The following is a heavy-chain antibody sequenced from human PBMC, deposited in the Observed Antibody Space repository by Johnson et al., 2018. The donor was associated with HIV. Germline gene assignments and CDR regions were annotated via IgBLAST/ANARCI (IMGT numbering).Heavy chain of an antibody. CDR1: GFTFDDYA. CDR2: ISWNSGSI. CDR3: AKDCSISSWSPGCPFDI. D-gene: IGHD6-13*01. Sequence: VQLVEPGGGLVQPGRSLRLSCAASGFTFDDYAMHWVRQAPGKGLEWVSGISWNSGSIGYADSVKGRFTISRDNAKNSLYLQMNSLRAEDTALYYCAKDCSISSWSPGCPFDIWGQGTMVTVSS. V-gene: IGHV3-9*01. J-gene: IGHJ3*02.